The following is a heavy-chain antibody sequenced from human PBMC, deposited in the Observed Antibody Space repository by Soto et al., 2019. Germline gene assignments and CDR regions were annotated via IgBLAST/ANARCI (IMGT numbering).Heavy chain of an antibody. Sequence: SETLSLTCTVSGDSISSSSFYWGWIRQPPGKGLEWIGNIFYSGIIYYNSSLKSRLTLSVDTSSNQLSLKLRSVTTADTAVYYCARHVVYSSVKLSAYHYHYLDAWGKGTTVTVSS. J-gene: IGHJ6*03. D-gene: IGHD6-19*01. CDR3: ARHVVYSSVKLSAYHYHYLDA. V-gene: IGHV4-39*01. CDR1: GDSISSSSFY. CDR2: IFYSGII.